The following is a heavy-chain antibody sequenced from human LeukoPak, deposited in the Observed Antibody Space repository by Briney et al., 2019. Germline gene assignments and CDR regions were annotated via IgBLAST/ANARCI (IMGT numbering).Heavy chain of an antibody. CDR1: GDSISSYY. V-gene: IGHV4-4*07. CDR2: ICSSGTT. CDR3: ARHYYYDTSGYSPGFDY. Sequence: SETLSLTCTVSGDSISSYYWSWIRQPAGKGLEWIGRICSSGTTNYNPSLKSRVTISVDKSKNQFSLKLSSVTAADTAVYYCARHYYYDTSGYSPGFDYWGQGTLVTVSS. J-gene: IGHJ4*02. D-gene: IGHD3-22*01.